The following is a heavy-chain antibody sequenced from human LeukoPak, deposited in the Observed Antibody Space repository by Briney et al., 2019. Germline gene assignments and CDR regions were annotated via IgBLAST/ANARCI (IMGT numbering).Heavy chain of an antibody. V-gene: IGHV4-39*01. CDR3: ASIKYYYGSGNHDY. CDR2: IYYSGST. CDR1: GGSISSSSYY. D-gene: IGHD3-10*01. Sequence: SETLSLTCTVSGGSISSSSYYWGSIRQPPGKGLEWIGSIYYSGSTYYNPSLKSRVTISVDTSKNQFSLKLSSVTAADTAVYYCASIKYYYGSGNHDYWGQGTLVTVSS. J-gene: IGHJ4*02.